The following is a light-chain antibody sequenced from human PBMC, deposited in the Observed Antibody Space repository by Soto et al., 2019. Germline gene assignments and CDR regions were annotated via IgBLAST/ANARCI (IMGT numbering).Light chain of an antibody. CDR3: QQSYSSPPWT. V-gene: IGKV1-39*01. J-gene: IGKJ1*01. CDR2: AAS. CDR1: QSISRY. Sequence: DIQMTHSPSSLSSSVVYRLTITCRXNQSISRYLNWYQQKPGKAPKLLIYAASTLQSGVPSRFSGSGSGTEFTLTISSLQPEDFATYLCQQSYSSPPWTFGQGTKVDIK.